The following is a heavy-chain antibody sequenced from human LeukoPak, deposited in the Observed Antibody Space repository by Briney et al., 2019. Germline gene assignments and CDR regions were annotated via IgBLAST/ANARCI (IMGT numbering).Heavy chain of an antibody. Sequence: SETLSLTCTVSGGSISSSSYYWGWIRQPPGKGLEWIGSIYYSGSTNYNPSLKSRVTISADTSKNQFSLKLSSVTAADTAVYYCARAQYSGSYYVDYWGQGTLVTVSS. CDR3: ARAQYSGSYYVDY. CDR2: IYYSGST. J-gene: IGHJ4*02. CDR1: GGSISSSSYY. D-gene: IGHD1-26*01. V-gene: IGHV4-39*07.